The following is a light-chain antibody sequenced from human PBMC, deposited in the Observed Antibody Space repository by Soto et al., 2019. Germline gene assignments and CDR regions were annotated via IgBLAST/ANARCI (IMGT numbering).Light chain of an antibody. J-gene: IGLJ6*01. CDR3: QSYDSSLSGKV. CDR1: SSNIGAGYD. V-gene: IGLV1-40*01. Sequence: QSVLTQPPSVSGTPGQTVTISCTGSSSNIGAGYDVHWYQQLPGTAPKLLIYGNSNRPSGVPDRFSGSKSGTSASLAITGLQAEDEADYYCQSYDSSLSGKVFGSGTQLTVL. CDR2: GNS.